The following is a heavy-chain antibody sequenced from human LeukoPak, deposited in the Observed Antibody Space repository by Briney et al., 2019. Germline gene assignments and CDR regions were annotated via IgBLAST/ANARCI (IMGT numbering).Heavy chain of an antibody. Sequence: SVKVSCKASGGTFSSYAISWVRQAPGQGLEWMGGIIPIFGTANYAQKFQGRVTITADESTSTAYMELSSLRSEDTAVYYCGRAGTTLPYYYYGMDVWGKGTTVTVSS. D-gene: IGHD2/OR15-2a*01. V-gene: IGHV1-69*13. CDR2: IIPIFGTA. CDR1: GGTFSSYA. CDR3: GRAGTTLPYYYYGMDV. J-gene: IGHJ6*04.